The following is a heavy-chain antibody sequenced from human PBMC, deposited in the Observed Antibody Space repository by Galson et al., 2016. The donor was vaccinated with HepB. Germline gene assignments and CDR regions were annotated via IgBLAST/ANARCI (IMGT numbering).Heavy chain of an antibody. J-gene: IGHJ4*02. V-gene: IGHV3-7*01. Sequence: SLRLSCAASGFTFSRFWMSWVRQAPGKGLEWVANVKEDGSEENYVESVKGRFTIFKDIFKSTLSLQMNSLRPEDTAVYYCARDSRSGVVVPVASPRLDYWGQGTLVTVSS. CDR3: ARDSRSGVVVPVASPRLDY. D-gene: IGHD2-2*01. CDR2: VKEDGSEE. CDR1: GFTFSRFW.